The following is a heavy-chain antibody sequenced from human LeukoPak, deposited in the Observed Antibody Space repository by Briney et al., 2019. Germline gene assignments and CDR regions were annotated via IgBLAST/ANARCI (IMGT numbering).Heavy chain of an antibody. CDR1: GGSFSGYY. CDR3: ARRTTVTIPFGY. J-gene: IGHJ4*02. D-gene: IGHD4-11*01. CDR2: INHSGST. V-gene: IGHV4-34*01. Sequence: ETLSLTCAVYGGSFSGYYWSWIRQPPGKGLEWSGEINHSGSTNYNPSLKSRVTISVDKSKNQFSLKLSSVTAADTAVYYCARRTTVTIPFGYWGQGTLVTVSS.